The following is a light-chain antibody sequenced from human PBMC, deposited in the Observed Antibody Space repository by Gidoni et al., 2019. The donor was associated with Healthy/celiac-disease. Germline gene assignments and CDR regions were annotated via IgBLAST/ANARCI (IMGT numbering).Light chain of an antibody. CDR2: GAS. Sequence: ELVMTQSPATLSVSPWERATLSCRASQSVSSNLAWYQQKPGQAPRLLIYGASTRATGIPARFSGSGSGTEFNLTISSRQSEDFAVYYCQQYNNWPPITFXQXTRLEIK. CDR3: QQYNNWPPIT. V-gene: IGKV3-15*01. J-gene: IGKJ5*01. CDR1: QSVSSN.